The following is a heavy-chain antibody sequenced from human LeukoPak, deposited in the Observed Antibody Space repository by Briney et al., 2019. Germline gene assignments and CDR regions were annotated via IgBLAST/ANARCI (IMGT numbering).Heavy chain of an antibody. CDR1: GFTFNNYA. D-gene: IGHD2-15*01. J-gene: IGHJ4*02. Sequence: GGSLRLSCEASGFTFNNYAMSWVRQAPGKGPDWVSTITNSGGATYYADSVKGRFTISRDNSQKTLYLEMNSLRAEDTAVYYCVKYSRYFDYWGQGTLVTVSP. V-gene: IGHV3-23*01. CDR3: VKYSRYFDY. CDR2: ITNSGGAT.